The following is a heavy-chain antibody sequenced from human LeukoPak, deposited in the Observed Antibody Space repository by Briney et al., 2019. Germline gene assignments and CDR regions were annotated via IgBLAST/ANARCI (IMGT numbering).Heavy chain of an antibody. V-gene: IGHV4-39*01. CDR3: ARHEYSGSYYGLSWFDT. D-gene: IGHD1-26*01. Sequence: SETLSLTCTVSGGSISSSGYYWGWIRQPPGKGLEWIASIYYSGSTYYNPSLKSRVTMSVDTSKNQLSLKLSSLTAADTAVYYCARHEYSGSYYGLSWFDTWGQGTLVTVSS. CDR1: GGSISSSGYY. J-gene: IGHJ5*02. CDR2: IYYSGST.